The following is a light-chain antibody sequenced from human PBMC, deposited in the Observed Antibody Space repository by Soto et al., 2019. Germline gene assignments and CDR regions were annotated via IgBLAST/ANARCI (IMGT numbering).Light chain of an antibody. V-gene: IGKV3-11*01. CDR3: QQRSNWPPYT. CDR1: QSVSRY. Sequence: EIVLTQSPATLSLSPGERATLSCRASQSVSRYLAWYQQKPGQGPRLLLYDASNRAAGIPARFSGSGSGTDFTLTISSLEPEDFAVYYCQQRSNWPPYTFGHGTKLEIK. J-gene: IGKJ2*01. CDR2: DAS.